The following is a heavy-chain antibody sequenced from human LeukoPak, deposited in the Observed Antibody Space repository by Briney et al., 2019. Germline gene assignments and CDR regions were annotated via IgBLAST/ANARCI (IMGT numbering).Heavy chain of an antibody. J-gene: IGHJ6*02. D-gene: IGHD1-26*01. CDR1: GGTFSSYA. CDR2: IIPIFGTA. V-gene: IGHV1-69*13. CDR3: ARDPREAGRSPGYYYSGMDV. Sequence: GASVNVSCKASGGTFSSYAISWVRQAPGQGLEWMGGIIPIFGTANYAQKFQGRVTITADESTSTAYMELSSLRSEDTAVYYCARDPREAGRSPGYYYSGMDVWGQGTTVTVSS.